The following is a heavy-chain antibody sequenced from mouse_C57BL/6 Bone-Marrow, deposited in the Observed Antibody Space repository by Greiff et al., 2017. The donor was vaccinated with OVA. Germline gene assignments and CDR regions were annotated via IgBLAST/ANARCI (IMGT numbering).Heavy chain of an antibody. CDR3: ARDPGYYYGSSYWYFDV. CDR2: ISDGGSYT. V-gene: IGHV5-4*01. D-gene: IGHD1-1*01. Sequence: EVKVEESGGGLVKPGGSLKLSCAASGFTFSSYAMSWVRQTPEKRLEWVATISDGGSYTYYPDNVKGRFTISRDNAKNNLYLQMSHLKSEDTAMYYCARDPGYYYGSSYWYFDVWGTGTTVTVSS. CDR1: GFTFSSYA. J-gene: IGHJ1*03.